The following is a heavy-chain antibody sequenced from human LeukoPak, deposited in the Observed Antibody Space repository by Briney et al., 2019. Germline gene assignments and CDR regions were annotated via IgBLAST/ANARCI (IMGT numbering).Heavy chain of an antibody. CDR2: ISGSGGST. J-gene: IGHJ4*02. CDR3: AKLTYSCSSGYDFDY. D-gene: IGHD6-6*01. Sequence: QTGGSLRLSCAASGFTFSSYAMNWVRQAPGKGLEWVSGISGSGGSTDYADSVKGRFTISRDDSKNTLYLQMNSLRAEDTAVYYCAKLTYSCSSGYDFDYWGQGTLVTVSP. V-gene: IGHV3-23*01. CDR1: GFTFSSYA.